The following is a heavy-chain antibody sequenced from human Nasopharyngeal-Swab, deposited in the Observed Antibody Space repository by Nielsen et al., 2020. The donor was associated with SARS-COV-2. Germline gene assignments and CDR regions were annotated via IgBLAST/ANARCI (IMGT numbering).Heavy chain of an antibody. CDR1: GFTFRSYA. Sequence: GGSLRLSCAVSGFTFRSYAMSWVRQAPGKGLEWVSSITSSGEKTDYADSVKGRFTISRDSSKNTLYLQMSSLGAEDTAVYYCAKDRRVEPTRWYFDYWGQGTLVTVSS. CDR2: ITSSGEKT. CDR3: AKDRRVEPTRWYFDY. D-gene: IGHD1-1*01. J-gene: IGHJ4*02. V-gene: IGHV3-23*01.